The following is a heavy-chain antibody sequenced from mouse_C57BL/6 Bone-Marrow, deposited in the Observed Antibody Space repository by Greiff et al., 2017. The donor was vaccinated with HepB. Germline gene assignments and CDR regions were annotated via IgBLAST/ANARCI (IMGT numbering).Heavy chain of an antibody. V-gene: IGHV2-9-1*01. CDR3: ARKKIYYYGSSYWYFDV. J-gene: IGHJ1*03. CDR1: GFSLTSYA. Sequence: VKLMESGPGLVAPSQSLSITCTVSGFSLTSYAISWVRQPPGKGLEWLGVIWTGGGTNYNSALKSRLSISKDNSKSQVFLKMNSLQTDDTARYYCARKKIYYYGSSYWYFDVWGTGTTVTVSS. CDR2: IWTGGGT. D-gene: IGHD1-1*01.